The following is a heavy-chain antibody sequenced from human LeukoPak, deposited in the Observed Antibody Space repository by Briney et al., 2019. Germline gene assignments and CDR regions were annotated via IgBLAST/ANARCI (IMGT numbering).Heavy chain of an antibody. CDR3: ARANGYSSGWYNFDY. Sequence: ASVKVSFRASGYTFTSYYMHWVRQAPGQGLEWMGIINPSGGSTSYAQKFQGRVTMTRDTSTSTVYMELSSLRSEDTAVYYCARANGYSSGWYNFDYWGQGTLVTVSS. CDR1: GYTFTSYY. J-gene: IGHJ4*02. CDR2: INPSGGST. V-gene: IGHV1-46*01. D-gene: IGHD6-19*01.